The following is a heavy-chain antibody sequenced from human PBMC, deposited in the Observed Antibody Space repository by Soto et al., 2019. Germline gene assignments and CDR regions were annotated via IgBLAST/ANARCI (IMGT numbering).Heavy chain of an antibody. D-gene: IGHD2-2*01. CDR3: AKDVGIVVVPAAPLDY. CDR2: ISGSGGST. J-gene: IGHJ4*02. CDR1: GFTFSSYA. Sequence: GGSLRLSCAASGFTFSSYAMSWVRQAPGKGLEWVSAISGSGGSTYYADSVKGRFTISRDNSKNTLYLQMNSLRAEDTAVYYCAKDVGIVVVPAAPLDYWGQGTLVTVSS. V-gene: IGHV3-23*01.